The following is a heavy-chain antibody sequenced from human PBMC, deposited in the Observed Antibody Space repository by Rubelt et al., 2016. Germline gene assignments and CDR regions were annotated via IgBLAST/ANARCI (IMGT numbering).Heavy chain of an antibody. J-gene: IGHJ5*02. CDR3: ARDHSREYDILTGYSASNWLDP. D-gene: IGHD3-9*01. Sequence: VRQAPGKGLEWVSFISSRSNVVYYADSVKGRFTISRDSAKNSLYLQMNSLRGEDTAVYYCARDHSREYDILTGYSASNWLDPWGQGTLVTVSS. CDR2: ISSRSNVV. V-gene: IGHV3-48*01.